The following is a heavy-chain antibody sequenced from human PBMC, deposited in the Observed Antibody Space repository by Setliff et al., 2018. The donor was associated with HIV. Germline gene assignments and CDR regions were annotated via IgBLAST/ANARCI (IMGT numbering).Heavy chain of an antibody. CDR2: FRGDDRTT. D-gene: IGHD1-26*01. CDR3: ARALYGSDSLLDS. J-gene: IGHJ4*02. Sequence: GGSLRLSCAVSGFTLTSSWIHWVRQAPGKGLVWVSRFRGDDRTTNYADSVKGRFTFSSDNAKNTVHLQMDALRAEDTAVYYCARALYGSDSLLDSWGQGTLVTVSS. V-gene: IGHV3-74*01. CDR1: GFTLTSSW.